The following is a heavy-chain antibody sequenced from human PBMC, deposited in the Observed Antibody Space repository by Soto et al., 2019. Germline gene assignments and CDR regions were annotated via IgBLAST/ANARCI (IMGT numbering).Heavy chain of an antibody. D-gene: IGHD3-22*01. J-gene: IGHJ4*02. CDR3: ARDSRSGYYLDY. V-gene: IGHV4-59*12. Sequence: SETLSLTCTVSGGSISSYYWSWIRQPPGKGLEWIGYIYYSGRTNYNPSLKSRVTISVDTSKNQFSLKLSSVTAADTAVYYCARDSRSGYYLDYWGQGTLVTVSS. CDR2: IYYSGRT. CDR1: GGSISSYY.